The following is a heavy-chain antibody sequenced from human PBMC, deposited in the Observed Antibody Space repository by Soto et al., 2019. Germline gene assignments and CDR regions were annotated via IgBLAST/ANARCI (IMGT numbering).Heavy chain of an antibody. J-gene: IGHJ4*02. CDR1: GGSFSGYY. CDR2: INHSGST. V-gene: IGHV4-34*01. CDR3: AIRPQHCSGGSCSSDFDY. D-gene: IGHD2-15*01. Sequence: SETLSLTCAVYGGSFSGYYWSWIRQPPGKGLEWIGEINHSGSTNYNPSLKSRVTISVDTSKNQFSLMLSSVTAADTAVYYCAIRPQHCSGGSCSSDFDYWGQGTLVTVSS.